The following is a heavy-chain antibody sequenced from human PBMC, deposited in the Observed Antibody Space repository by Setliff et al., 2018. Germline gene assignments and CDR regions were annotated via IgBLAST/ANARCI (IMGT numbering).Heavy chain of an antibody. V-gene: IGHV4-38-2*02. CDR2: IYHSGST. CDR3: ARESYYGSGYNY. CDR1: GYSISSGYY. Sequence: NPSETLSLTCTVSGYSISSGYYWGWIRQPPGKGLEWIGSIYHSGSTYYNPSLKSRVTISVDTSKNQFSLKLSSVTAADTAVYYCARESYYGSGYNYWGQGTLVTVSS. J-gene: IGHJ4*02. D-gene: IGHD3-10*01.